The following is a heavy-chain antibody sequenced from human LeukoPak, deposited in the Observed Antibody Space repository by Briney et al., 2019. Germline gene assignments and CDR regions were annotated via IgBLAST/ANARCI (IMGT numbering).Heavy chain of an antibody. Sequence: ASVKISCKVSGYTFTDYYMHWVRQAPGQGLEWMGRINPNSSGTNYAQKFQGRVTMTRDTSISTAYMELSRLRSDDTAVYYCAGDGYNRKPPDYWGQGTPVTVSS. CDR2: INPNSSGT. CDR1: GYTFTDYY. CDR3: AGDGYNRKPPDY. J-gene: IGHJ4*02. D-gene: IGHD5-24*01. V-gene: IGHV1-2*06.